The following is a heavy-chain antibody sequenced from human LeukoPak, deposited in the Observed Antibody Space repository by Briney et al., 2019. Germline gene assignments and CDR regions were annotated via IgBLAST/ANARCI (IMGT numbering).Heavy chain of an antibody. CDR1: VGSISTYY. J-gene: IGHJ4*02. D-gene: IGHD6-19*01. CDR2: IYTSGKT. Sequence: SETLSLTCTVSVGSISTYYWSWIRQPAGKGLEWIGRIYTSGKTDYSPSLRSRLTMSLDTSKNQFSLTLTSATAADTAVYYCARNTGYSGGWTFDYWGQGILVTVSS. V-gene: IGHV4-4*07. CDR3: ARNTGYSGGWTFDY.